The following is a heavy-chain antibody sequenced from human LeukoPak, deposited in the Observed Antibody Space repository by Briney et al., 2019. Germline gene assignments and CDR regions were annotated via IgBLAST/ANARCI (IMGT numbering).Heavy chain of an antibody. CDR2: ISGSGGST. D-gene: IGHD3-22*01. J-gene: IGHJ4*02. V-gene: IGHV3-23*01. Sequence: GGSLRLSCAASGFTFSSYSMNWVRQAPGKGLEWVSGISGSGGSTYYADSVKGRFTISRDNSKNTLYLQMTSLRAEDTAVYYCAKDQVWIVVGSFDYWGQGTLVTVSS. CDR1: GFTFSSYS. CDR3: AKDQVWIVVGSFDY.